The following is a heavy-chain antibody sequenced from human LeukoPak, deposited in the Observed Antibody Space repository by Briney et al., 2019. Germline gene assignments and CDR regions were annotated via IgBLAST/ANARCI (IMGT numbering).Heavy chain of an antibody. CDR1: GFTFSSYS. V-gene: IGHV3-48*04. J-gene: IGHJ6*03. Sequence: GGSLRLSCAASGFTFSSYSMTWVRQAPGKGLEWVSYISSSSSTIYYAASVTGRFTISRDNAKNSLYLQMNSLRAEDTAVYYCARDRAYSYGLRAYYYYMDVWGKGTTVTVSS. D-gene: IGHD5-18*01. CDR3: ARDRAYSYGLRAYYYYMDV. CDR2: ISSSSSTI.